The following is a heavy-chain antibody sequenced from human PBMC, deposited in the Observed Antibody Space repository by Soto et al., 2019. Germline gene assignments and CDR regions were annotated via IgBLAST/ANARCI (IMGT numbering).Heavy chain of an antibody. CDR3: ARWLQFARFDY. V-gene: IGHV3-33*01. D-gene: IGHD5-12*01. CDR2: IWYDGSNK. CDR1: VFTFSSYG. Sequence: GGSLRLSCASSVFTFSSYGMHWVRQAPGKGLEWVAVIWYDGSNKYYADSVKGRFTISRDNSKNTLYLQMNSLRAEDTAVYYCARWLQFARFDYWGQGTLVTVSS. J-gene: IGHJ4*02.